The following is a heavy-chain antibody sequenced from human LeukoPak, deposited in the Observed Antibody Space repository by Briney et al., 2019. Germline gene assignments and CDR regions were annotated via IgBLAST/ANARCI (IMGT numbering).Heavy chain of an antibody. D-gene: IGHD6-13*01. CDR3: ARHRTPAADYEFDY. CDR2: MNPNSGNT. J-gene: IGHJ4*02. Sequence: GASVEVSCKASGYTFTSYDIKWVRQATGQGLEWMGWMNPNSGNTGCAQKFQGRVTMTRNTSISTAYMELSSLRSEDTAVYYCARHRTPAADYEFDYWGQGTLVTVSS. CDR1: GYTFTSYD. V-gene: IGHV1-8*01.